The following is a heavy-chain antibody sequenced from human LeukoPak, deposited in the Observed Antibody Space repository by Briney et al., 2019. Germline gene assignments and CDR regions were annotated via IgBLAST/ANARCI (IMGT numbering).Heavy chain of an antibody. V-gene: IGHV3-23*01. CDR1: GFTFSIYS. J-gene: IGHJ4*02. CDR3: ARDGNWGCFDY. Sequence: GGSLRLSCAASGFTFSIYSMSWVRQAPGKGLEWVSIISGTGAVTFYADSLKGRFTISRDNSKNTLYLQMNSLRAEDTAVYYCARDGNWGCFDYWGQGTLVTVSS. D-gene: IGHD7-27*01. CDR2: ISGTGAVT.